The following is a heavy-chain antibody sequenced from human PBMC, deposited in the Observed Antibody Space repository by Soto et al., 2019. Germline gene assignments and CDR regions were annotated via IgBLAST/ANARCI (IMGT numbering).Heavy chain of an antibody. Sequence: EVQLVESGGGLVQPGGSLRLSCEASGFTFSTFWMHWVRQAPGKGLVCVSRINSDGSSTKYADSVKGRVTTSSDNAKNRLDLQLNSLRPEDTAVYDWARDCEYWGQGTLVTVSS. CDR2: INSDGSST. CDR1: GFTFSTFW. CDR3: ARDCEY. J-gene: IGHJ4*02. V-gene: IGHV3-74*01.